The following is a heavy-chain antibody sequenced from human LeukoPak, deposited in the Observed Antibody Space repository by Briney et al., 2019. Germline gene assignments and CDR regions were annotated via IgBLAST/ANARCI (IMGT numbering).Heavy chain of an antibody. Sequence: ASVKVSCKASGYTFTSYGISWVRQAPGQGLEWMGWISAYKGNTNYAQKLQGRVTMTTDTSTSTAYMELRSLRSDDTAVYYCARQGRNYDFWSGYPDTNWFDPWGQGTLVTVSS. CDR2: ISAYKGNT. D-gene: IGHD3-3*01. CDR1: GYTFTSYG. J-gene: IGHJ5*02. V-gene: IGHV1-18*01. CDR3: ARQGRNYDFWSGYPDTNWFDP.